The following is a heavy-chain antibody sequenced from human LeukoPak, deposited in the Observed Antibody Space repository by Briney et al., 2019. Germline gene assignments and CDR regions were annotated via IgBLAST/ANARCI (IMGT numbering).Heavy chain of an antibody. Sequence: GGSLRLSCAASGFTFSSYAMRWVRQAPGKGLEWVAVISYDGSNKYYADSVKGRFTISRDNSKNTLYLQMNSLRAEDTAVYYCARAVTTPLGENPYGMDVWGQGTTVTVSS. CDR2: ISYDGSNK. CDR3: ARAVTTPLGENPYGMDV. D-gene: IGHD4-17*01. J-gene: IGHJ6*02. CDR1: GFTFSSYA. V-gene: IGHV3-30-3*01.